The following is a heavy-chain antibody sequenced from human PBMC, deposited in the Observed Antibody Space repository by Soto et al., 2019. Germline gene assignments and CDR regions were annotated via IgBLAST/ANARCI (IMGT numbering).Heavy chain of an antibody. Sequence: WTWIRQPPGKGLEWIGYIYYSGTTNYNPSLKSRVTISVDTSKNQFSLKLNSVTAADTAVYYCARDAPSSTYFDYWGQGALVTVSS. V-gene: IGHV4-59*01. J-gene: IGHJ4*02. D-gene: IGHD6-13*01. CDR3: ARDAPSSTYFDY. CDR2: IYYSGTT.